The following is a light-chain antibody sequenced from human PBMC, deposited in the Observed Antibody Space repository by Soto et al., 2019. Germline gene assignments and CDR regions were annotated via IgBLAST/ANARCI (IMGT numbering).Light chain of an antibody. CDR2: WAS. Sequence: DIVMTQSPDSLAVSLGERATINCKSSSNSKNSLAWYQQKPGQPPKLLITWASTRESGVPDRISGSGSETDFTLTISSLQAEDVAVYYCHQYYSTPWTFGQGTKAEIK. CDR3: HQYYSTPWT. J-gene: IGKJ1*01. V-gene: IGKV4-1*01. CDR1: SNSKNS.